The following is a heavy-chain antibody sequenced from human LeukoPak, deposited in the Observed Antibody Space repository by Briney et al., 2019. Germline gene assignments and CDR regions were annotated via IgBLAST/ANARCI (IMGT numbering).Heavy chain of an antibody. CDR1: GYTFTGYY. CDR2: INPNSGGT. J-gene: IGHJ5*02. V-gene: IGHV1-2*02. Sequence: ASVKVSCKASGYTFTGYYMHWVRQAPGQGLEWMGWINPNSGGTNYAQKFQGRATMTRDTSISTAYMELSRLRSDDTAVYYCARTLAAVAEIWFDPWGQGTLVTVSS. CDR3: ARTLAAVAEIWFDP. D-gene: IGHD6-19*01.